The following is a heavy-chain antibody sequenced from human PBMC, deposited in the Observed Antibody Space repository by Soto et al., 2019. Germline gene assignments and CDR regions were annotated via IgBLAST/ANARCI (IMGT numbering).Heavy chain of an antibody. Sequence: QVQLVESGGGVVQPGRSLRLSCAASGFSFSSYTMHWVRQTPGRGLQWVAVTSYDGTNKYYADSVRGRFTISRDNSNSTLYLQMNKLRADDTAVYYCVGAAMWTGKGFEAWGQGTLLTVSS. D-gene: IGHD3-9*01. CDR3: VGAAMWTGKGFEA. V-gene: IGHV3-30*04. J-gene: IGHJ5*02. CDR1: GFSFSSYT. CDR2: TSYDGTNK.